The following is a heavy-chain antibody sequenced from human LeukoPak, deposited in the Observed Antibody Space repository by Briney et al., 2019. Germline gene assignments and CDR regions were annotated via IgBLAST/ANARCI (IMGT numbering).Heavy chain of an antibody. CDR1: GGSINSFY. V-gene: IGHV4-59*01. CDR2: IYNSGAT. Sequence: SETLSLTCTVSGGSINSFYWSWIRQPPGKGLEWMGYIYNSGATNYNPSLKSRVTISVDTSKNQFSLKLSSVTAADTAIYYCATTLWSGEVHAFDIWGQGTMVTVSS. CDR3: ATTLWSGEVHAFDI. J-gene: IGHJ3*02. D-gene: IGHD3-10*01.